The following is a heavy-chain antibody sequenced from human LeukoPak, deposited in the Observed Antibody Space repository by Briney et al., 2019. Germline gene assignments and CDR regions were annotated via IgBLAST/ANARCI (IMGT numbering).Heavy chain of an antibody. V-gene: IGHV4-59*01. J-gene: IGHJ4*02. D-gene: IGHD4-23*01. CDR1: GGSISSFY. CDR3: ARDYGGKFDY. Sequence: PSETLSLTCSVSGGSISSFYWSWIQQPPGKGLEWIGYIYYTGSTKYNPSLKSRLTISVDTSKNQFSLKLSSVTAADTAVYYCARDYGGKFDYWGQGTLVTVSS. CDR2: IYYTGST.